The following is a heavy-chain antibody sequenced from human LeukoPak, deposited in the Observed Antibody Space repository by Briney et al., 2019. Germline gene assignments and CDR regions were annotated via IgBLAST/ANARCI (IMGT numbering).Heavy chain of an antibody. CDR2: TRNKANSYTT. CDR1: GFTFSDHY. J-gene: IGHJ4*02. CDR3: ARVADYYDSSGYYDL. Sequence: GGSLRLSCAASGFTFSDHYMDWVRQAPGKGLEWVGRTRNKANSYTTEYAASVKGRFTIPRDDSKNSLYLQMNSLKTEDTAVYYCARVADYYDSSGYYDLWGQGTLVTVSS. D-gene: IGHD3-22*01. V-gene: IGHV3-72*01.